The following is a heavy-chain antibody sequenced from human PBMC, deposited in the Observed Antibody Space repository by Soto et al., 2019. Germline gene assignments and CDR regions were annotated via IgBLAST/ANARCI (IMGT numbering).Heavy chain of an antibody. CDR1: VGSISSYY. Sequence: SETLSLTCTVSVGSISSYYWSWIRQPAGKGLEWIGRIYTSGSTNYNPSLKSRVTMSVDTSKNQFSLKLSSVTAADTAVYYCARDHWEGYDFWSGYPPLYYFDYWGQGTLVTVSS. CDR2: IYTSGST. CDR3: ARDHWEGYDFWSGYPPLYYFDY. J-gene: IGHJ4*02. D-gene: IGHD3-3*01. V-gene: IGHV4-4*07.